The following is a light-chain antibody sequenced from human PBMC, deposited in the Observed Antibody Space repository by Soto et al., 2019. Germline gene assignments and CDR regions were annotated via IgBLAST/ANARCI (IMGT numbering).Light chain of an antibody. V-gene: IGLV1-40*01. CDR1: GSTFGAGSD. Sequence: QSVLTQPPSVSGAPGQRVTISCTVSGSTFGAGSDVHWYQQVPGTAPKLLISYNTNRPSGVSNRFSGSKSGNTASLTISGLQAEDEADYYCSSYTSSSTLDYVFGTGTKVTVL. CDR3: SSYTSSSTLDYV. J-gene: IGLJ1*01. CDR2: YNT.